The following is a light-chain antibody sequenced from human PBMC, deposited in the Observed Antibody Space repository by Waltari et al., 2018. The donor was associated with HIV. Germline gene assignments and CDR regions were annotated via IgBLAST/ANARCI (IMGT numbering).Light chain of an antibody. CDR2: DVT. J-gene: IGLJ2*01. V-gene: IGLV2-14*01. CDR3: SSYTSSSTVI. CDR1: SSDVGGYKY. Sequence: QSALTQPASVSGSPGQSITISCTGTSSDVGGYKYVSWYQQHPGKAPKLMIYDVTKRPSWVSHRFSGSKSGNTASLTISGLQTEDEADYYCSSYTSSSTVIFGGGTKLTVL.